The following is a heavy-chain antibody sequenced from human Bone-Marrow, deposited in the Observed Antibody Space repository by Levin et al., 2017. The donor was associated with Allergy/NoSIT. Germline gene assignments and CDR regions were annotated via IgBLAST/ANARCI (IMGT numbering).Heavy chain of an antibody. D-gene: IGHD2-2*01. CDR2: ISSSSTYI. J-gene: IGHJ4*02. Sequence: GGSLRLSCAASGFTFSSYSMNWVRQAPGKGLEWVSSISSSSTYIYYADSVKGRFTISRDNAKNSLYLQMNSLRAEDTAVYYCARVATNCSSTSCYVYEIDYWGQGTLVTVSS. V-gene: IGHV3-21*01. CDR1: GFTFSSYS. CDR3: ARVATNCSSTSCYVYEIDY.